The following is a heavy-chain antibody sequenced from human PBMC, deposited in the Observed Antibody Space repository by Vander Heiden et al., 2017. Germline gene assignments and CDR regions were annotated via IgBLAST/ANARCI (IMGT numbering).Heavy chain of an antibody. D-gene: IGHD6-6*01. CDR3: ARDLRSIAARKYFDY. V-gene: IGHV3-30-3*01. J-gene: IGHJ4*02. CDR1: GFTFSSSA. CDR2: ISYDGSNK. Sequence: QVQLVESGGGVVQPGRSLRLSCAASGFTFSSSAMHWVRQAPGKGLEWVAVISYDGSNKYYADSVKGRFTISRDNSKNTLYLQMNSLRAEDTAVYYCARDLRSIAARKYFDYWGQGTLVTVSS.